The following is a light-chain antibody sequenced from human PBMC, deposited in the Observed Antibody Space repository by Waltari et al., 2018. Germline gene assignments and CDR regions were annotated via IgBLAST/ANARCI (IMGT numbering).Light chain of an antibody. CDR1: SSNIGAGYA. Sequence: QSVLTQPPSVSGAPGQRVTISCTGSSSNIGAGYALPWYQQLPGTAPKPLLYGNSNRPSGVHYRFSGSKSGTSASLAITGLQAEDAADYYCQSYDSSLRRVFGGGTKLTVL. CDR2: GNS. V-gene: IGLV1-40*01. CDR3: QSYDSSLRRV. J-gene: IGLJ2*01.